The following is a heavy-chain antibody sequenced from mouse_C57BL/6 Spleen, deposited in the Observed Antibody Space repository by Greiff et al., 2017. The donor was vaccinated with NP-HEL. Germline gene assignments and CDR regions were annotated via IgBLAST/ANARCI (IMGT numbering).Heavy chain of an antibody. V-gene: IGHV1-69*01. CDR2: IDPSDSYT. Sequence: QVQLKESGAELVMPGASVKLSCKASGYTFTSYWMHWVKQRPGQGLEWIGEIDPSDSYTNYNQKFKGKSTLTVDKSSSTAYMQLSSLTSEDSAVYYCARSNYGSSYDFDYWGQGTTLTVSS. J-gene: IGHJ2*01. CDR3: ARSNYGSSYDFDY. CDR1: GYTFTSYW. D-gene: IGHD1-1*01.